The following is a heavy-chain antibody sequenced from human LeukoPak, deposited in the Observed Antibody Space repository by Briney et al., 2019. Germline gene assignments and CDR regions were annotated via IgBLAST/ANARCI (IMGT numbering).Heavy chain of an antibody. Sequence: GASVKVSCKASGYTFTSYGISWVRQAPGQGLEWMGWISAYNGNTNYAQKLQGRVTMTTDTSTSTAYVELRSLRSDDTAVYYCARGLVPADYYYYYMDVWGKGTTVTVSS. V-gene: IGHV1-18*01. CDR3: ARGLVPADYYYYYMDV. D-gene: IGHD2-2*01. CDR2: ISAYNGNT. J-gene: IGHJ6*03. CDR1: GYTFTSYG.